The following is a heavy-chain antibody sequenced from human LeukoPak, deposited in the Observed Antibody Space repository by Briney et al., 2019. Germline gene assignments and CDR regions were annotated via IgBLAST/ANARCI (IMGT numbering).Heavy chain of an antibody. CDR3: TSQCLVRGLTPVLC. Sequence: GGSLRLSCAASGFTFSGSAMHWVRQASGKGLEWVGRIRSKANSYATAYAASVKGRFTISRDDSKNTAYLQMNSLKTEDTAVYYCTSQCLVRGLTPVLCWGQGTLVTVSS. V-gene: IGHV3-73*01. CDR2: IRSKANSYAT. D-gene: IGHD3-10*01. J-gene: IGHJ4*02. CDR1: GFTFSGSA.